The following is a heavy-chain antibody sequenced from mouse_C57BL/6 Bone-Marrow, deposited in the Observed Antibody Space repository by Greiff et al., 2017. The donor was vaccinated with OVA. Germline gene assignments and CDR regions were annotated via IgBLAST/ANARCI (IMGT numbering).Heavy chain of an antibody. CDR3: TTWATMVKRAWFAY. Sequence: EVQLQQSGAELVRPGASVKLSCTASGFNLKDDYMHWVKQRPEQGLEWIGWVDPENGDTEYASKFQGKAPITADTSSNTAYLQLSSLTSEDADVYYSTTWATMVKRAWFAYWGQGTLVTVSA. D-gene: IGHD2-1*01. CDR1: GFNLKDDY. CDR2: VDPENGDT. J-gene: IGHJ3*01. V-gene: IGHV14-4*01.